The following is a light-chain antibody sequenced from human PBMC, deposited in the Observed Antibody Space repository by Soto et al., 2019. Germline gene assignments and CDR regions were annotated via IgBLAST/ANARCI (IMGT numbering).Light chain of an antibody. J-gene: IGLJ1*01. CDR1: SSNIGSNY. CDR3: AAWDDSLGYV. Sequence: QSALTQPPSASGTPGQRVTISCSGSSSNIGSNYVYWYQQLPGTAPKLPIYRNNQRPSGVPDRFSGSKSGTSASLAISGLRSEDEADYYCAAWDDSLGYVFGTGTKVTVL. CDR2: RNN. V-gene: IGLV1-47*01.